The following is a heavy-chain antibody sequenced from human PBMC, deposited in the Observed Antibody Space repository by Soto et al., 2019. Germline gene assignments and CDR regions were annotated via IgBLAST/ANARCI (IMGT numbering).Heavy chain of an antibody. CDR3: ARDVGPGSTDY. CDR2: ISSGGRSI. CDR1: GFSFSDYY. J-gene: IGHJ4*02. Sequence: QVQLVGSGGGLVKPRGSLRLSCAASGFSFSDYYMSWIRQDPGKGLEWLSYISSGGRSIKYADSVKGRFTISRDNAKNSLYLQINSQRAEGTAVYYCARDVGPGSTDYWGQGTLVTVSS. V-gene: IGHV3-11*01.